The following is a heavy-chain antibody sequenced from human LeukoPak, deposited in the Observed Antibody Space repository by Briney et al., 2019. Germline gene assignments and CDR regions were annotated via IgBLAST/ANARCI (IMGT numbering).Heavy chain of an antibody. D-gene: IGHD3-9*01. CDR3: ARVDLLTGYYFFDY. CDR2: IIPIFGTA. CDR1: GGTFSSYA. J-gene: IGHJ4*02. V-gene: IGHV1-69*05. Sequence: SVKVSCKASGGTFSSYAISWVRQAPGQGLEWMGGIIPIFGTANYAQKFQGRVTMTTDTSTSTAYMELRSLGSDETAVYYCARVDLLTGYYFFDYWGQGTLVTVSS.